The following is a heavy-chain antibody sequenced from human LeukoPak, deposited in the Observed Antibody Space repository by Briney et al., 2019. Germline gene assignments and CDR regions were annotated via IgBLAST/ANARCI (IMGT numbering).Heavy chain of an antibody. CDR3: ARYFCTNAVCYGFDY. J-gene: IGHJ4*02. V-gene: IGHV4-59*08. CDR1: GGSISSYY. D-gene: IGHD2-8*01. Sequence: SETLSLTCTVSGGSISSYYWSWIRQPPGKGLEWIGYIYSSGSTNYSPSLKSRVTISVDTSKTQFSLKLSSVTAADTAVYFCARYFCTNAVCYGFDYWGQGTLVTVSS. CDR2: IYSSGST.